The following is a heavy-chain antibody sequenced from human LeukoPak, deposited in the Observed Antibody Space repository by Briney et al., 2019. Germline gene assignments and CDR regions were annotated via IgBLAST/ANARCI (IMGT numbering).Heavy chain of an antibody. Sequence: PGGSLRLSCAASGFTFSSYWMHWVRQAPGKGLEWVSGFSAAGTYYADSVKGRFTTSRDDSKNTIYLQMNSLTAEDTGVYYCAKDRVRDNGWDIDYWGQGTLVTVSS. CDR2: FSAAGT. CDR1: GFTFSSYW. CDR3: AKDRVRDNGWDIDY. J-gene: IGHJ4*02. D-gene: IGHD6-19*01. V-gene: IGHV3-53*01.